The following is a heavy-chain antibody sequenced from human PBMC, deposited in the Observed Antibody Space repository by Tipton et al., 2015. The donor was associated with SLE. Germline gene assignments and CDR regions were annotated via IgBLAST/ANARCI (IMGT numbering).Heavy chain of an antibody. CDR1: GYSISSGYY. CDR2: IYHSGST. J-gene: IGHJ6*02. D-gene: IGHD3-3*01. V-gene: IGHV4-38-2*02. Sequence: TPSLTCTVSGYSISSGYYWGWIRQPPGKGLEWIGGIYHSGSTYYNPSLMSRVTISVDTSKNQFSLKLNSVTAADTAVYYCARSLFGDFWSGVMDGWGQGPTVTVSS. CDR3: ARSLFGDFWSGVMDG.